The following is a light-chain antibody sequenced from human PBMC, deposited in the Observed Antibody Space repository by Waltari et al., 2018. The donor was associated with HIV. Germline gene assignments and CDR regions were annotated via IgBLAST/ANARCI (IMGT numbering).Light chain of an antibody. CDR2: RGD. J-gene: IGLJ3*02. CDR1: TSNIARDS. Sequence: TQSPSASGAPGPRVTLTCSAVTSNIARDSIYWYQQVPGTAPKLLICRGDQRPSGVPDRFSGAKSGASSSLAISGLQSDDEADYYCAAWTDIMSGWLFGGGTKLTVL. CDR3: AAWTDIMSGWL. V-gene: IGLV1-47*01.